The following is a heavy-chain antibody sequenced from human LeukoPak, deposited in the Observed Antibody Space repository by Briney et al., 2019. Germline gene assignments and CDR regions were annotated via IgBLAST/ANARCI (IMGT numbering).Heavy chain of an antibody. Sequence: SETLSFTCAVYGGSFSGYYWSWIRQPPGKGLEWIGEINHSRSTNYNPSLKSRVTISVDTSKNQFSLKLSSVTAADTAVYYCARVRGKGYCSGGSCYRYYYGMDVWGQGTTVTVSS. V-gene: IGHV4-34*01. CDR1: GGSFSGYY. D-gene: IGHD2-15*01. J-gene: IGHJ6*02. CDR2: INHSRST. CDR3: ARVRGKGYCSGGSCYRYYYGMDV.